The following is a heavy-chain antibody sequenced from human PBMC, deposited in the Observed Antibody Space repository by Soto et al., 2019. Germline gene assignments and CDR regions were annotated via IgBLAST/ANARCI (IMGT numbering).Heavy chain of an antibody. CDR1: GGSIISSSYY. V-gene: IGHV4-39*01. J-gene: IGHJ5*02. CDR2: IYYSGST. CDR3: ARQDDFWSGSNWFDP. D-gene: IGHD3-3*01. Sequence: LEILSLTCTVSGGSIISSSYYWGWIRQPPGKGLEWIGSIYYSGSTYYNPSLKSRVTISVDTSKNQFSLKLSSVTAADTAVYYCARQDDFWSGSNWFDPWGQGTLVTVSS.